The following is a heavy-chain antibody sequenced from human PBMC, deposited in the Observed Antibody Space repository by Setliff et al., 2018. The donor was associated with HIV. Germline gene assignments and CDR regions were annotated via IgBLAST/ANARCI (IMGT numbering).Heavy chain of an antibody. D-gene: IGHD6-19*01. CDR1: GGSISSYY. Sequence: PSETLSLTCTVSGGSISSYYWSWIRQPPGKGLEWIGYIYTSGSTNYNPSLKSRATISVDTSKNQFSLKLSSVTAADTAVYYCARGGAVAGTGYYYYMDVWGKGTTVTVSS. V-gene: IGHV4-4*08. J-gene: IGHJ6*03. CDR2: IYTSGST. CDR3: ARGGAVAGTGYYYYMDV.